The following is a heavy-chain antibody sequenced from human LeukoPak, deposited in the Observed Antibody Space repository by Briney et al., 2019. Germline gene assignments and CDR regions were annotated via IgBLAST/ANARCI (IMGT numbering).Heavy chain of an antibody. V-gene: IGHV3-7*01. CDR2: IKQDGSEK. J-gene: IGHJ4*02. D-gene: IGHD3-3*01. CDR3: ARDQDWSGYIFDY. Sequence: GXLRLSCAASGFTFSSYWMSWVRQAPGKGLEWVANIKQDGSEKYYVDSVKGRFTISRDNAKNSLYLQMNSLRAEDTAVYYCARDQDWSGYIFDYWGQGTLVTVSS. CDR1: GFTFSSYW.